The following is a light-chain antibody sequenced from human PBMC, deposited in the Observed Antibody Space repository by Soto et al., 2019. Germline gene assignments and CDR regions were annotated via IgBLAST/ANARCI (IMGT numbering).Light chain of an antibody. V-gene: IGKV1-5*03. CDR1: QSISSW. Sequence: DIQMTQSPSTLSASVGDRVTIACRASQSISSWLAWYQQKPGNAPKLLIYQASSLQSGVPSRFGGSGSGTEFTLTISSLQPDDFATYYCQQYSAYPLTFGGGTKVDIK. CDR3: QQYSAYPLT. J-gene: IGKJ4*01. CDR2: QAS.